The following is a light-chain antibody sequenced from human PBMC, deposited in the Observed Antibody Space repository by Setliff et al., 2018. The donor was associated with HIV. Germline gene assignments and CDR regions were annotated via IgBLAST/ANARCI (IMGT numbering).Light chain of an antibody. CDR2: EVS. J-gene: IGLJ2*01. Sequence: QSALTQPASVSGSPGQSITISCTGTSSDVGGYNYVSWYQQHPGKAPKLMIHEVSNRPPGVSNRLSGSKSGNTASLRISGLQAEDEADYYCCSYAGSVLFGGGTKVTVL. CDR1: SSDVGGYNY. V-gene: IGLV2-14*01. CDR3: CSYAGSVL.